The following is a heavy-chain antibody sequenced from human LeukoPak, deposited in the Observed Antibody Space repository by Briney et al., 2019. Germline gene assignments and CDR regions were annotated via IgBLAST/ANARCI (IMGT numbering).Heavy chain of an antibody. Sequence: GESLKISCKGSGYSFTSYWIGWVRQMPGKGREWMGIIYPGDSDTRYSPSFQGQVTISADKSISTAYLQWSSLKASDTAMYYCARHGPRYSSSLPSDYWGQGTLVTVSS. J-gene: IGHJ4*02. CDR1: GYSFTSYW. CDR2: IYPGDSDT. D-gene: IGHD6-13*01. V-gene: IGHV5-51*01. CDR3: ARHGPRYSSSLPSDY.